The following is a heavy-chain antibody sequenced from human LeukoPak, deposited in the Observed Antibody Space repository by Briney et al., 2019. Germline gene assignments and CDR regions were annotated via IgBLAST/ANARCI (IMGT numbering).Heavy chain of an antibody. D-gene: IGHD3-9*01. V-gene: IGHV4-59*01. CDR2: IYYSGST. CDR3: ARRGGGDILTEGAFDI. J-gene: IGHJ3*02. Sequence: SETLSLTCTVSGGSISSYYWSWIRQPPGKGLEWIGYIYYSGSTNYNPSLKSRVTVSVDTSKNQFSLKLSSVTAADTAVYYCARRGGGDILTEGAFDIWGQGTMVTVSS. CDR1: GGSISSYY.